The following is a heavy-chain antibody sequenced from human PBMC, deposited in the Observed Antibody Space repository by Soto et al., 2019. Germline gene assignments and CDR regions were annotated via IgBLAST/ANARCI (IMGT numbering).Heavy chain of an antibody. CDR2: IYTSGST. Sequence: SETLSLTCAVYGGSIRGYYWSWIRQPAGKGLEWIGRIYTSGSTNYNPSLKSRVTMSVDTSKNQFSLKLSSVTAADTAVYYCARVSYGGNSEYDYWGQGTLVTVS. CDR1: GGSIRGYY. J-gene: IGHJ4*02. V-gene: IGHV4-59*10. D-gene: IGHD4-17*01. CDR3: ARVSYGGNSEYDY.